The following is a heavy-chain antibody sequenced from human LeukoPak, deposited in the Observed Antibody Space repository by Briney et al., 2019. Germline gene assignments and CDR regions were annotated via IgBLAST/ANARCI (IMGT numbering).Heavy chain of an antibody. CDR3: ARGGYCSGGSCYSGLDY. CDR1: GDSVSNNRAA. V-gene: IGHV6-1*01. J-gene: IGHJ4*02. Sequence: SQTLSLTCAISGDSVSNNRAAWHWIRQSPSRGLEWLGRTYYRSKWNNDYALSVQGRITINADTSKDQFSLQLNSVTPEDTAVYYCARGGYCSGGSCYSGLDYWGQGTLVTVSS. CDR2: TYYRSKWNN. D-gene: IGHD2-15*01.